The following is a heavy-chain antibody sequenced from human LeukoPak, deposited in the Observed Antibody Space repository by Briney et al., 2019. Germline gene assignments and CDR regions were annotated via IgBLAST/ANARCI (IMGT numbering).Heavy chain of an antibody. CDR2: IYYSGST. CDR1: GGSISSYY. D-gene: IGHD4-17*01. CDR3: ARSAVTTGAFDY. J-gene: IGHJ4*02. Sequence: SETLSLTCTVSGGSISSYYWSWIRQPPGKGLEWIGYIYYSGSTYYNPSLKSRVTISVDTSKNQFSLKLSSVTAADTAVYYCARSAVTTGAFDYWGQGTLVTVSS. V-gene: IGHV4-59*12.